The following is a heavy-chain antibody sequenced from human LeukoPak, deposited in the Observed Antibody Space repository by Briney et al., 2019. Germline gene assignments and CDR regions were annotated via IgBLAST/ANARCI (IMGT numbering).Heavy chain of an antibody. D-gene: IGHD3-10*01. CDR2: ISDSGGST. J-gene: IGHJ4*02. CDR1: GFTFSSYA. V-gene: IGHV3-23*01. Sequence: GGSLRLSCAASGFTFSSYAMSWVRQAPGKGLDWVSGISDSGGSTYYADSVKGRFTISRDNAKNSLYLQMNSLRAEDTAVYYCARDGYMVRGFDYWGQGTLVTVSS. CDR3: ARDGYMVRGFDY.